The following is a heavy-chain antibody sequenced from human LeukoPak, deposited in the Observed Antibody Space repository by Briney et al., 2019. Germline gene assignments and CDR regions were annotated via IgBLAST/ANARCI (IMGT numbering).Heavy chain of an antibody. J-gene: IGHJ4*02. V-gene: IGHV3-13*01. Sequence: GESLRLSCAASGFTFSSYDMHWVRQATGKGLEWVSAIGTAGDTYYPGSVKGRFTISRENAKNSLYLQMNSLRAGDTAVYYCARVDGSGSFDYWGQGTLVTVSS. D-gene: IGHD3-10*01. CDR1: GFTFSSYD. CDR3: ARVDGSGSFDY. CDR2: IGTAGDT.